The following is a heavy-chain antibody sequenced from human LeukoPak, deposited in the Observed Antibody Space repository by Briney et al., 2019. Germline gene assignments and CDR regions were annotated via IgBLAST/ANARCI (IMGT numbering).Heavy chain of an antibody. D-gene: IGHD2-8*02. CDR3: ATSRQVLLPFES. V-gene: IGHV3-23*01. Sequence: GGSLRLSCAVSGFTFSTFGLVWARQPPGKALEWVASIFPSGGEIHYADSVRGRFTISTDNSKSTLSLQMNSLRAEDTAIYYCATSRQVLLPFESWGQGTLVTVSS. J-gene: IGHJ4*02. CDR1: GFTFSTFG. CDR2: IFPSGGEI.